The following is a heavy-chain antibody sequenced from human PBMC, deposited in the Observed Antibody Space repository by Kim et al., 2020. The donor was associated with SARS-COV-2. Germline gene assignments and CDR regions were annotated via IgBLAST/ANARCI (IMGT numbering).Heavy chain of an antibody. CDR3: AVIAAGIFDY. J-gene: IGHJ4*02. Sequence: STNYNPSLKSRVTISVDTSKNQFSLKLSSVTAADTAVYYCAVIAAGIFDYWGQGSLVTVSS. D-gene: IGHD6-25*01. V-gene: IGHV4-59*01. CDR2: ST.